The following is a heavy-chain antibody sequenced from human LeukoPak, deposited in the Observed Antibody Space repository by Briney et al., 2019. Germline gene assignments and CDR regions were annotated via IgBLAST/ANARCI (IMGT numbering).Heavy chain of an antibody. CDR1: GFTFSSYS. D-gene: IGHD6-19*01. CDR3: ARERLAVAYVGMDV. CDR2: ISSSSSTI. V-gene: IGHV3-48*04. J-gene: IGHJ6*02. Sequence: GGSLRLSCAASGFTFSSYSMNWVRQAPGKGLEWVSYISSSSSTIYYADSVKGRFTISRDNARNSLYLQMSSLRVEDTAVYYCARERLAVAYVGMDVWGQGTTVTVSS.